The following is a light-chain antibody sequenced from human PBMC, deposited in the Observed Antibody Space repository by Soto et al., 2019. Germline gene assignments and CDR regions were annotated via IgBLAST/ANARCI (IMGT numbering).Light chain of an antibody. V-gene: IGLV2-14*01. Sequence: QSALTQPASVSGSPGQSVTISCTGTSSDVGGYNYVSWYQQHPGKAPKLMMYEISNRPSEVSNRFSGSKSGNTDSLTISGLQAKDEADSCCSSYTSSSTRVFGGGAQ. CDR3: SSYTSSSTRV. CDR1: SSDVGGYNY. J-gene: IGLJ3*02. CDR2: EIS.